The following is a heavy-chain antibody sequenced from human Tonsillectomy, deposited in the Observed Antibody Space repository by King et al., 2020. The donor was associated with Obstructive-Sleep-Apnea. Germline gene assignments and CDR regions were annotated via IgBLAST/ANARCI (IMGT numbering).Heavy chain of an antibody. CDR1: GFTFSTYS. J-gene: IGHJ6*02. CDR2: ISSSSTYI. Sequence: VQLVESGGGLVKPGGSLRLSCTASGFTFSTYSMNWVRQAPGKGLEWVSSISSSSTYIYYADSVKGRFTISRDNAKNSLYLQMNSLRAEATAVYYCARDRSVLSSEYYYYYGMDVWGQGTTVTVSS. V-gene: IGHV3-21*01. CDR3: ARDRSVLSSEYYYYYGMDV. D-gene: IGHD6-6*01.